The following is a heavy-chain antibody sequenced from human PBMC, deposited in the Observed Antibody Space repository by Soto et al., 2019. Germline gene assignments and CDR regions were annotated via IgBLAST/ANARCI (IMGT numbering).Heavy chain of an antibody. CDR3: ARVPSYYDSSGADAFDI. CDR2: IYQSGST. J-gene: IGHJ3*02. V-gene: IGHV4-4*02. D-gene: IGHD3-22*01. Sequence: QVQLQESGPGLVKPSGTLSLTCAVSGGSISSSNWWRWVRQPPGKWLEWIGEIYQSGSTNYNPSLNSGVTISVDTSKNQFSLKLSSVTAADTAVYYCARVPSYYDSSGADAFDIWGQGTMVTVSS. CDR1: GGSISSSNW.